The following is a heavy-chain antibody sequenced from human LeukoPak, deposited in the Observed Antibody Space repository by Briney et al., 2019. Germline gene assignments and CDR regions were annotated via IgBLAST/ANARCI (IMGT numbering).Heavy chain of an antibody. CDR3: ARDYYGSGSHDY. CDR2: IYTSGST. J-gene: IGHJ4*02. Sequence: SQTLSLTCTVSGGSISSGSYYWSWIRQPARKGLEWIGRIYTSGSTNYNPSLKSRVTISVDTSKNQFSLKLSSVTAADTAVYYCARDYYGSGSHDYWGQGTLVTVSS. CDR1: GGSISSGSYY. V-gene: IGHV4-61*02. D-gene: IGHD3-10*01.